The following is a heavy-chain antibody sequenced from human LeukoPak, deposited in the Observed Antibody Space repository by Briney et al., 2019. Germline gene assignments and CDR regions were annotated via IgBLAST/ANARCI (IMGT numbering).Heavy chain of an antibody. J-gene: IGHJ3*02. CDR1: EFTFSSYW. CDR2: IKQDGSEK. D-gene: IGHD1-26*01. CDR3: AREAMGALGVYFDI. Sequence: GGSPRLSCAASEFTFSSYWMSWVRQAPGKGLEWVANIKQDGSEKYYVDSVKGRFTISRDNAKNSLYLQMNSLRAEDTAVYYCAREAMGALGVYFDIWGQGTMVTVSS. V-gene: IGHV3-7*01.